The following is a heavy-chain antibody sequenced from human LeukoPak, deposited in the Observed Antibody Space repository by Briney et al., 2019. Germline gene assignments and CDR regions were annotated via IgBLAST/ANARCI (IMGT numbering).Heavy chain of an antibody. Sequence: SETLSLTCTVSGGSISTYFWSWIRQPPGKGLEWIGYIHYSGSTNYNPSLKSRVIISVDTSMNQFSLKLSSVTAADTAAYYCARDLHDFWSGGFDPWGQGTLVTVSS. CDR3: ARDLHDFWSGGFDP. CDR2: IHYSGST. J-gene: IGHJ5*02. D-gene: IGHD3-3*01. V-gene: IGHV4-59*01. CDR1: GGSISTYF.